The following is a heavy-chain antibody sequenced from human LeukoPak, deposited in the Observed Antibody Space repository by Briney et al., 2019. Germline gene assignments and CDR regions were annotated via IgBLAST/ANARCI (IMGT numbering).Heavy chain of an antibody. J-gene: IGHJ4*02. Sequence: PSETLSLTCTVSGGSISSYYWSWIRQPPGKGLEWIGYIYYSGSTKYNPSLKSRVTISVDTSKNQFSLKLSSVTAADTAGYYCARESRDVETEGFDYWGQGTLVTVSS. CDR1: GGSISSYY. CDR3: ARESRDVETEGFDY. D-gene: IGHD5-24*01. CDR2: IYYSGST. V-gene: IGHV4-59*01.